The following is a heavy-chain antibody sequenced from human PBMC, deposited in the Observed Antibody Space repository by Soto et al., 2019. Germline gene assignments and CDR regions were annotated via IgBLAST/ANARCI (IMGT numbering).Heavy chain of an antibody. CDR2: ISGSGGST. CDR1: GFTFSSYA. V-gene: IGHV3-23*01. J-gene: IGHJ4*02. Sequence: GGSLRLSCAASGFTFSSYAMSWVRQAPGKGLEWVSAISGSGGSTYYADSVKGRFTISRDNSKNSLYLQMNSLRAEDTAVYYCAKVPFSSGWYSFAYWGQGTLVTVSS. CDR3: AKVPFSSGWYSFAY. D-gene: IGHD6-19*01.